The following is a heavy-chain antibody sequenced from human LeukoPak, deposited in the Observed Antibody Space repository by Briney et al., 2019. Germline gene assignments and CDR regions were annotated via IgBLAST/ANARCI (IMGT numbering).Heavy chain of an antibody. CDR3: ARLPGDFWSAYYADS. CDR2: IYHGGSS. Sequence: ASETLSLTCTASGYSITSGYLWGWIRQPPGKGLELIGTIYHGGSSYSHPSLQSRVTISVDTSKNQFSLKLISMTAADTAVYYCARLPGDFWSAYYADSWGQGTLVTVSS. D-gene: IGHD3-3*01. V-gene: IGHV4-38-2*02. J-gene: IGHJ4*02. CDR1: GYSITSGYL.